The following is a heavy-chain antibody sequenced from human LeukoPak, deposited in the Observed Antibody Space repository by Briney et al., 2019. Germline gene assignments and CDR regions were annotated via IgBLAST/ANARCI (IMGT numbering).Heavy chain of an antibody. V-gene: IGHV4-31*03. D-gene: IGHD3-22*01. CDR3: ASRTYYYDSSGYN. J-gene: IGHJ4*02. Sequence: SETLSLTCTVSGGSISSGGYYWSWIRQHPGKGLEWIGYIYYSGSTYYNPSLKSRVTISVDTSKNQFSLKLSSVTAADTAVYYCASRTYYYDSSGYNWGQGTLVTVSS. CDR2: IYYSGST. CDR1: GGSISSGGYY.